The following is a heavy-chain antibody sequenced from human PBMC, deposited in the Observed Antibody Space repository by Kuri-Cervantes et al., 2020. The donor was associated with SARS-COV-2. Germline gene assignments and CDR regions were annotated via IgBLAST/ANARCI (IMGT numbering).Heavy chain of an antibody. D-gene: IGHD3-22*01. Sequence: GGSLRLSCAASGFTFSSYEMNWVRQAPGKGLEWASYISSSGSTIYYADSVKGRFTISRDNAKNSLYLQMNSLRAEDTAVYYCARPYDEGPTTPNWGQGTLVTVSS. J-gene: IGHJ4*02. V-gene: IGHV3-48*03. CDR1: GFTFSSYE. CDR3: ARPYDEGPTTPN. CDR2: ISSSGSTI.